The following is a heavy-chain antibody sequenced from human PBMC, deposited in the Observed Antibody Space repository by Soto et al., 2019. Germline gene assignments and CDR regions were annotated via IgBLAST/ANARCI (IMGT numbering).Heavy chain of an antibody. D-gene: IGHD1-1*01. V-gene: IGHV3-74*01. CDR1: GFTFSSSW. CDR3: VRELNWKRDY. J-gene: IGHJ4*02. CDR2: ISESGHST. Sequence: EVQLVEPGGGLVQPGGSLRLSCVVSGFTFSSSWMHWVRQAPGKGLMWVSRISESGHSTSYADSVKGRFTISRDNAKNTLYLQMNSLRAEDTAVYYCVRELNWKRDYWGQGTLATVSS.